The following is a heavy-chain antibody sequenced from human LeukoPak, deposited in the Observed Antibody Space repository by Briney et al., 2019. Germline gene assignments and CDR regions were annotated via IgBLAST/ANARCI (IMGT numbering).Heavy chain of an antibody. D-gene: IGHD6-19*01. V-gene: IGHV3-23*01. J-gene: IGHJ4*02. CDR3: AKVATVWTRPPVAGGFDY. CDR2: ISGSGGST. Sequence: PGGSLTLSCAASGLIFSSYAMSWVRQAPGKGLEWVSAISGSGGSTYYADSVKGRFTISRDNSKNTLYLQMNSLRAEDTAVYYCAKVATVWTRPPVAGGFDYWGQGTLVTVSS. CDR1: GLIFSSYA.